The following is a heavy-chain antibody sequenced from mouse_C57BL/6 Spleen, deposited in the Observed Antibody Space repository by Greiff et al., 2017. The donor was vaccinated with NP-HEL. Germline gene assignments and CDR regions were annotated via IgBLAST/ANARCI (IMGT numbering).Heavy chain of an antibody. CDR2: INPSTGGT. CDR1: GYSFTGYY. Sequence: EVKLMESGPELVKPGASVKISCKASGYSFTGYYMNWVKQSPEKSLEWIGEINPSTGGTTYNQKFKAKATLTVDKSSSTAYMQLKSLTSEDSAVYYCASYYYGSSLYYAMDYWGQGTSVTVSS. CDR3: ASYYYGSSLYYAMDY. J-gene: IGHJ4*01. D-gene: IGHD1-1*01. V-gene: IGHV1-42*01.